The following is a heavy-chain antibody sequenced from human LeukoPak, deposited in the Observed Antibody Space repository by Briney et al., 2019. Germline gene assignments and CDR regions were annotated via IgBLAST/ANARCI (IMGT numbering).Heavy chain of an antibody. D-gene: IGHD3-10*01. CDR3: ASGTLVRGVIAFDY. CDR1: GYTFTGYY. J-gene: IGHJ4*02. Sequence: GASVKVSCKASGYTFTGYYMHWVRQAPGQGLEWMGWINPYNGNTNYAQKLQGRVTMTTDTSTSTAYMELRSLRSDDTAVYYCASGTLVRGVIAFDYWGQGTLVTVSS. CDR2: INPYNGNT. V-gene: IGHV1-18*04.